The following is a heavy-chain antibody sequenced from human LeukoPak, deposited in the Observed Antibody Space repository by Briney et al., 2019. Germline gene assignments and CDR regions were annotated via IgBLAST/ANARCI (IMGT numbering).Heavy chain of an antibody. CDR3: AKGATVEMATIFDY. CDR1: GFTLSSYD. J-gene: IGHJ4*02. CDR2: ISWNSGSI. D-gene: IGHD5-24*01. V-gene: IGHV3-9*01. Sequence: PGGSLRLSCAASGFTLSSYDMHWVRQAPGKGLEWVSGISWNSGSIGYADSVKGRFTISRDNAKNSLYLQMNSLRAEDTALYYCAKGATVEMATIFDYWGQGTLVTVSS.